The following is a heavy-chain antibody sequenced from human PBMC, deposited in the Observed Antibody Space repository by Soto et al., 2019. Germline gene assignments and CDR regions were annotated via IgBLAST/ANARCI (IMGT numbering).Heavy chain of an antibody. CDR2: LYGVDGS. CDR3: ATWHEREHAYDV. Sequence: GGALRLSCSASGLTVSGKKYVAWVRQAPGKGLEWVSALYGVDGSFYSDSVKGRFTTSSDSSKTTLYLQINDLRPADTAVYYCATWHEREHAYDVWGQGTTVTVSS. V-gene: IGHV3-53*01. CDR1: GLTVSGKKY. J-gene: IGHJ3*01. D-gene: IGHD1-1*01.